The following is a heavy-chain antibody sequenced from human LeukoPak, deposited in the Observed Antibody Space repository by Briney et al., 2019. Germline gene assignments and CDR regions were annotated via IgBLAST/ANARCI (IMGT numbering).Heavy chain of an antibody. Sequence: PSETLSLTCTVSGDSMSSPYWTWIRQPPGKGLEWIGYIYYSGSTKYNPSLKSRVTISIDTPKNQFSLDLSSVTAADTAVYFCARDSSGYLESFDYWGQGTLVTVSS. V-gene: IGHV4-59*11. CDR3: ARDSSGYLESFDY. J-gene: IGHJ4*02. CDR1: GDSMSSPY. CDR2: IYYSGST. D-gene: IGHD3-22*01.